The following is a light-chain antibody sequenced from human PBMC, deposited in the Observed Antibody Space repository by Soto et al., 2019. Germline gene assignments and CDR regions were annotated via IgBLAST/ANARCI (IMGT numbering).Light chain of an antibody. CDR3: SSYAGSNNLL. J-gene: IGLJ2*01. V-gene: IGLV2-8*01. Sequence: QSALTQPPSASWSPGQSVTISCTGTSSDVGGYNYVSWYQQHPGKAPKLMIYGVTKRPSGVPDRFSGSKSGNTASLTVSGLQAEDEADYYCSSYAGSNNLLFGGGTKLTVL. CDR2: GVT. CDR1: SSDVGGYNY.